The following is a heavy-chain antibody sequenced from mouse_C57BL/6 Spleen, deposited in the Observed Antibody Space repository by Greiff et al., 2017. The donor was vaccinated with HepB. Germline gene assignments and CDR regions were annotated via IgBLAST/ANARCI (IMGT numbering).Heavy chain of an antibody. Sequence: EVQLQQSGPELVKPGDSVKISCKASGYSFTGYFMNWVMQSHGKSLEWIGRINPYNGDTFYNQKFKGKATLTVDKSSSTAHMELRSLTSEDSAVYYCARDGSSVYYYAMDYWGQGTSVTVSS. CDR1: GYSFTGYF. CDR2: INPYNGDT. V-gene: IGHV1-20*01. J-gene: IGHJ4*01. CDR3: ARDGSSVYYYAMDY. D-gene: IGHD1-1*01.